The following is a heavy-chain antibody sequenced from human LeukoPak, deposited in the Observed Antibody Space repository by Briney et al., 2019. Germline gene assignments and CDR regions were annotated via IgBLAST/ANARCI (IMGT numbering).Heavy chain of an antibody. CDR3: ARDRSIYSSSFYFDY. CDR2: ISYDGSNK. V-gene: IGHV3-30*04. Sequence: GGSLRLSCAASGFTFSSYAMHWVRQAPGRGLEWVAVISYDGSNKYYADSVKGRFTISRDNSKNTLYLQMNSLRAEDTAVYYCARDRSIYSSSFYFDYWGQGTLVTVSS. J-gene: IGHJ4*02. CDR1: GFTFSSYA. D-gene: IGHD6-6*01.